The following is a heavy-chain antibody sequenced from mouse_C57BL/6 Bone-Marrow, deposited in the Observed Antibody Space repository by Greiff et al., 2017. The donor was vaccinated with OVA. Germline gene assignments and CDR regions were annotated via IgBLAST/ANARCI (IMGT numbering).Heavy chain of an antibody. CDR3: ARRQLRLPSWFAY. CDR2: IYPRDGST. V-gene: IGHV1-78*01. CDR1: GYTFTDHT. J-gene: IGHJ3*01. D-gene: IGHD3-2*02. Sequence: VKLQESDAELVKPGASVKISCKVSGYTFTDHTIHWMKQRPEQGLEWIGYIYPRDGSTKYTEKFKGKATLTADKSSSTAYMQLNSLTSEDSAVYFCARRQLRLPSWFAYWGQGTLVTVSA.